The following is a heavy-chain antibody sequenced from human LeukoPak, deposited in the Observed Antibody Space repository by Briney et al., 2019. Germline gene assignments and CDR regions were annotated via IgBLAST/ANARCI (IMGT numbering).Heavy chain of an antibody. J-gene: IGHJ5*02. CDR3: AKDTPGVAAAGYNWFDP. CDR1: GFTFSSYG. CDR2: ISGSGGST. Sequence: PGGTLRLSCAASGFTFSSYGMSWVRQAPGKGLEWVSAISGSGGSTYYADSVKGRFTISRDNSKSTLYLQMNSLRAEDTAVYYCAKDTPGVAAAGYNWFDPWGQGTLVTVSS. D-gene: IGHD6-13*01. V-gene: IGHV3-23*01.